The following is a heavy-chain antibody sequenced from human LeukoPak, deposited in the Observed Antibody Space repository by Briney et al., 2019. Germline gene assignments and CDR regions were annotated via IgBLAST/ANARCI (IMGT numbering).Heavy chain of an antibody. V-gene: IGHV4-4*09. CDR1: GDSISSYY. Sequence: TSETLSLTCTVSGDSISSYYWSWIRQPPGKGLEWIGYIYTSGSTNYNPSLKSRVTISVDTSKNQFSLKLSSVTAADTAVYYCARGNYYGSGSPENFDYWGQGTLVTVSS. CDR2: IYTSGST. J-gene: IGHJ4*02. CDR3: ARGNYYGSGSPENFDY. D-gene: IGHD3-10*01.